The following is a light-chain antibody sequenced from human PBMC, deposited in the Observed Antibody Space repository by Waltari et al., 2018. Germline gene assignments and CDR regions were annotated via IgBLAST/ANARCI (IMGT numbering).Light chain of an antibody. CDR3: QSSDSSNHVI. CDR2: EDT. CDR1: SASIPSHH. V-gene: IGLV6-57*01. J-gene: IGLJ2*01. Sequence: NFMLTQPHSMSESPGKTVTIPCSRLSASIPSHHLPWYQQRPGASPTTVIYEDTRRPSGVPGRFSGSVDSSSNSASLTISGLMTEDEADYYCQSSDSSNHVIFGGGTKLTVL.